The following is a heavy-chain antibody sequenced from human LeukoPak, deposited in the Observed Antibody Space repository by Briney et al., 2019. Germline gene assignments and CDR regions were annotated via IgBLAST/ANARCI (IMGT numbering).Heavy chain of an antibody. Sequence: GGSLRLSCAASKFTLSIYSMNWVRQAPGKGLEWVSSISAASNYIYYADSVKGRFTISRDNAKNSLYLQMNSLRAEDTAVYYCARAAAVTGAFRDNWFDPWGQGALATVSS. CDR1: KFTLSIYS. CDR3: ARAAAVTGAFRDNWFDP. V-gene: IGHV3-21*01. D-gene: IGHD6-19*01. J-gene: IGHJ5*02. CDR2: ISAASNYI.